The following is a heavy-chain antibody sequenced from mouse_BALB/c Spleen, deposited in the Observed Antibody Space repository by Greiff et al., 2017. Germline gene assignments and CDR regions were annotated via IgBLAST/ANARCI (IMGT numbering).Heavy chain of an antibody. V-gene: IGHV3-2*02. CDR1: GYSITSDYA. CDR2: ISYSGST. J-gene: IGHJ2*01. Sequence: DVQLQESGPGLVKPSQSLSLTCTVTGYSITSDYAWNWIRQFPGNKLEWMGYISYSGSTSYNPSLKSRISITRDTSKNQFFLQLNSVTTEDTATYYGASTDYWGQGTTLTVSS. CDR3: ASTDY.